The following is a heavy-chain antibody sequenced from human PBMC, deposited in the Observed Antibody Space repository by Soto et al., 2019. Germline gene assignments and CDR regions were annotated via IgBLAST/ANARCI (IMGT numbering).Heavy chain of an antibody. CDR2: ISYDGSNK. CDR1: GFTFSSNA. Sequence: QVQLVESGGGVVQSGRSLRLSCAASGFTFSSNAMHWVRQAPGKGLEWVAVISYDGSNKYYADSVNGRFTISRDNSKTISYLQMNSLRAEDTAVYYCANYRDSWSYDAVDYWGQGTVVTVSS. CDR3: ANYRDSWSYDAVDY. V-gene: IGHV3-30*18. J-gene: IGHJ4*02. D-gene: IGHD1-26*01.